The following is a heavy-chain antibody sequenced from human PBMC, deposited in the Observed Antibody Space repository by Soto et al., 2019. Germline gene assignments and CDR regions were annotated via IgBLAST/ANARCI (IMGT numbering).Heavy chain of an antibody. V-gene: IGHV3-23*01. CDR3: AKALVGEVGATDY. CDR1: GFTLSNYA. CDR2: ITRTDST. Sequence: GGSLRLSCTASGFTLSNYAMSWVRQAPGKGLEWVSAITRTDSTYYADSVKGRFTISRDNSRNTLYLQMNSLGAEDAALYYCAKALVGEVGATDYWGQGTLVTVSS. D-gene: IGHD1-26*01. J-gene: IGHJ4*02.